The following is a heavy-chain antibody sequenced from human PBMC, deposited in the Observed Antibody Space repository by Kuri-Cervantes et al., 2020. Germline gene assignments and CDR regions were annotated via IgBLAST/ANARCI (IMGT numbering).Heavy chain of an antibody. CDR3: ARGGPYDFWSGYGENWFDP. J-gene: IGHJ5*02. CDR2: FDPEDGET. D-gene: IGHD3-3*01. Sequence: ASVKVSCKVSGYTLTELSMHWVRQAPGKGLEWMGGFDPEDGETIYAQKFQGRVTMTEDTSTDTAYMELSSLRSEDTAVYYCARGGPYDFWSGYGENWFDPWGQRTLVTVSS. CDR1: GYTLTELS. V-gene: IGHV1-24*01.